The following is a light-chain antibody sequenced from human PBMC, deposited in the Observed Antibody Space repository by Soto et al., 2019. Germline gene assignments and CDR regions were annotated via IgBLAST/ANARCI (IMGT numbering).Light chain of an antibody. CDR2: AAS. CDR3: LQKYFYPFT. CDR1: QGIRND. V-gene: IGKV1-6*01. Sequence: AIQITQSPSSLSASVGDRVTITCRASQGIRNDLDWFQQKPGKAPKLLIYAASNLQSGVPARFSGSGSGTDFTLTISSLQPEDFATYYCLQKYFYPFTFGPGTKV. J-gene: IGKJ3*01.